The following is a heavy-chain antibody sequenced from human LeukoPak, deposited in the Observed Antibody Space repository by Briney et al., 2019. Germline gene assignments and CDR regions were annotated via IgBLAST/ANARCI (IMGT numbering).Heavy chain of an antibody. V-gene: IGHV3-74*01. D-gene: IGHD2/OR15-2a*01. CDR3: VRDSFLAGMYYGMDV. CDR1: GFSFRSYW. J-gene: IGHJ6*02. CDR2: ISFDGSST. Sequence: GGSLRLSCAASGFSFRSYWMHWVRQVPGKGLVWVSRISFDGSSTSYADSVKGRFTISRDNAKNTMYLQVNSLRAEDTAVYYCVRDSFLAGMYYGMDVWGRGTTVTVSS.